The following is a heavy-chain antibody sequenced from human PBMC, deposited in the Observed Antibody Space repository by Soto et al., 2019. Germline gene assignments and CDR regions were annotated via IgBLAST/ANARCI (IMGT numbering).Heavy chain of an antibody. V-gene: IGHV1-24*01. Sequence: ASVKVSCKVSGYTLTELSMHWVRQAPGKGLEWMGGFDPEDGETIYAQKFQGRVTMTEDTSTDTAYMELSSLRSEDTAVYYCATLRHYYGSGSYSPGRYYFDYWGQGTLVTVPQ. D-gene: IGHD3-10*01. CDR3: ATLRHYYGSGSYSPGRYYFDY. J-gene: IGHJ4*02. CDR1: GYTLTELS. CDR2: FDPEDGET.